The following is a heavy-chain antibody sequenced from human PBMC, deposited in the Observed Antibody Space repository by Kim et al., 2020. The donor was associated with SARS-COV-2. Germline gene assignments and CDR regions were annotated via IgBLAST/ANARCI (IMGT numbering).Heavy chain of an antibody. CDR2: ISAYNGNT. Sequence: ASVKVSCKASGYTFTSYGISWVRQAPGQGLEWMGWISAYNGNTNYAQKLQGRVTMTTDTSTSTDYMELRSLRSDDTAVYYCARAGGYSGYELEYFDYWGQGTLVTVSS. CDR3: ARAGGYSGYELEYFDY. V-gene: IGHV1-18*01. J-gene: IGHJ4*02. CDR1: GYTFTSYG. D-gene: IGHD5-12*01.